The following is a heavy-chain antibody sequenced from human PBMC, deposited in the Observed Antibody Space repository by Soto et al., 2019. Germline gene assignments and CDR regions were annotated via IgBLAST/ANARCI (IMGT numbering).Heavy chain of an antibody. Sequence: QVQLQQWGAGLLKPSETLSLTCAVYGGSFSGYYWSWIRQPPGKGLEWIGEINHSGSTNYNPSLKSGVTISVDRAKNQFSLKLSAVTAADTAVYYWAVQLWSMGQYDYSGQGTLVTVSS. V-gene: IGHV4-34*01. J-gene: IGHJ4*02. CDR1: GGSFSGYY. CDR3: AVQLWSMGQYDY. D-gene: IGHD5-18*01. CDR2: INHSGST.